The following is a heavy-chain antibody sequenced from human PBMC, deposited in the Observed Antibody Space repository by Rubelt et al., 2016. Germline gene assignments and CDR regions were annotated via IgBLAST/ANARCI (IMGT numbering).Heavy chain of an antibody. Sequence: EVQLVESGGGLVKPGGSLRLSCAASGFTFSSYWMHWVRQAPGKGLVWVSRINRDGSSTSYADSVKGRFTISRDNAKNTLYLQMNSLRAEDTALYYCAKEWGGTGARGMDVWGQGTTVTVSS. CDR2: INRDGSST. J-gene: IGHJ6*02. CDR1: GFTFSSYW. D-gene: IGHD2-15*01. V-gene: IGHV3-74*01. CDR3: AKEWGGTGARGMDV.